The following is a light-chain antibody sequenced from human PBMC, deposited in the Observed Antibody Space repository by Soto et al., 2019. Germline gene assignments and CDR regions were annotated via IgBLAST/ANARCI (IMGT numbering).Light chain of an antibody. J-gene: IGKJ1*01. CDR1: ESLLHSNGYNY. CDR3: MQALQTPPWT. V-gene: IGKV2-28*01. Sequence: DIVMTQSLLSLPVTPGEPASISCRPSESLLHSNGYNYLDWYLQKPGQSPQLLIYLGSNRASGVPDRFSGSGSGTDFTLKISRVEAEDVGVYYCMQALQTPPWTFGQGTKVEIK. CDR2: LGS.